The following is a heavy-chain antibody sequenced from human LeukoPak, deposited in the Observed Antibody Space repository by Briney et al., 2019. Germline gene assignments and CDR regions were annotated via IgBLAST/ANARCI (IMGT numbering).Heavy chain of an antibody. D-gene: IGHD2-15*01. CDR1: GGTFSSYA. CDR2: LLPIFCTA. J-gene: IGHJ4*02. CDR3: VRDDPSGGSCYSDY. V-gene: IGHV1-69*05. Sequence: GASVKVSCKASGGTFSSYAISWLRQAPCQGFDWMARLLPIFCTANYEQQFQGRVTFPTDESRRTAFMELSSLRSEDTAVYYCVRDDPSGGSCYSDYWGQGTLVTVSS.